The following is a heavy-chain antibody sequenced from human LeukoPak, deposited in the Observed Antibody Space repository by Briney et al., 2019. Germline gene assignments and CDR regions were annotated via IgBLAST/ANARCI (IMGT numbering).Heavy chain of an antibody. D-gene: IGHD2-21*02. CDR1: GRSFSGYY. CDR2: INHSGST. J-gene: IGHJ6*02. Sequence: SETLSLTCAVYGRSFSGYYWSWIRQPPGKGLEWIGEINHSGSTNYNPSLKSRVTISVDTSKNQFSLKLSSVTAADTAVYYCARASTYCGGDCYLSPHYYYYYGMDVWGQGTTVTVSS. CDR3: ARASTYCGGDCYLSPHYYYYYGMDV. V-gene: IGHV4-34*01.